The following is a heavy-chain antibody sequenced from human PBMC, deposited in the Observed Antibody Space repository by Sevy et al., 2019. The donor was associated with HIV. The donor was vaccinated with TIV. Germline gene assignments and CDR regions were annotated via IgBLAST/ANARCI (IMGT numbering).Heavy chain of an antibody. Sequence: GGSLRLSCAASGFTFSNVWMSWVRQPPGKGLEWLGRIKSETDGGITEYAAPVKGRFTITRDDSEDTLYLEMNSLKTDDTAVYYCASERWGSLDRTIFSLVPYIDNWGQGTLVTVSS. J-gene: IGHJ4*02. V-gene: IGHV3-15*01. CDR1: GFTFSNVW. CDR2: IKSETDGGIT. D-gene: IGHD3-3*02. CDR3: ASERWGSLDRTIFSLVPYIDN.